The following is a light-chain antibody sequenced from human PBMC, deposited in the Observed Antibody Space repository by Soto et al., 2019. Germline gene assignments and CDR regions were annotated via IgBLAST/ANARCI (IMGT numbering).Light chain of an antibody. Sequence: EIVLTQSPGTLSLSPGERATLSCRASQSITSDYLAWYQQKPGQAPRLLLFGASNRATGIPDRFIGSGSGTDFTLTINRLEPEDFAVYSCQHYGSSPYTFGQGTKV. CDR3: QHYGSSPYT. V-gene: IGKV3-20*01. J-gene: IGKJ2*01. CDR1: QSITSDY. CDR2: GAS.